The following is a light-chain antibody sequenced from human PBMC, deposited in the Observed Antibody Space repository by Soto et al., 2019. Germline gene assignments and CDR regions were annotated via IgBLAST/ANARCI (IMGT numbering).Light chain of an antibody. CDR2: KAS. CDR3: QQYNSYS. Sequence: DIQMTQSPSTLSASVGDRVTITCRASQSISSWLAWYQQKPGKAPKLLTYKASTLESGVPSNFSGSGSGTEFTLTISSLQPDDFATYYCQQYNSYSFGQGTKVDI. V-gene: IGKV1-5*03. CDR1: QSISSW. J-gene: IGKJ1*01.